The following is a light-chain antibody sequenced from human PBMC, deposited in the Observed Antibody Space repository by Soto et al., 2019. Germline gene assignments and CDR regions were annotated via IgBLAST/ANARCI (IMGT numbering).Light chain of an antibody. J-gene: IGKJ3*01. Sequence: DIPMTQSPSALSASVGDRVTITCRASQAISIYLAWYQQKPGKVPELLIYSASTLQSGVPSRFSGSGSGTDFTLTISNLQPEDIGIYYCQKYNRAPLTFGPGTRVEIK. V-gene: IGKV1-27*01. CDR3: QKYNRAPLT. CDR2: SAS. CDR1: QAISIY.